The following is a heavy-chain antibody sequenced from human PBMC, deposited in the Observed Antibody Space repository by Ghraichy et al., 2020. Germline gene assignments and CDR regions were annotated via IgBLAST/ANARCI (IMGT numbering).Heavy chain of an antibody. D-gene: IGHD4-23*01. CDR3: ASFYGGNKPGDY. V-gene: IGHV3-64*01. CDR1: GFTFSSYA. J-gene: IGHJ4*02. Sequence: GGSLRLTCAASGFTFSSYAMHWVRQAPGKGLEYVSAISSNGGSTYYANSVKGRFTISRDNSKNTLYLQMGSLRAEDMAVYYCASFYGGNKPGDYWGQGTLVTVSS. CDR2: ISSNGGST.